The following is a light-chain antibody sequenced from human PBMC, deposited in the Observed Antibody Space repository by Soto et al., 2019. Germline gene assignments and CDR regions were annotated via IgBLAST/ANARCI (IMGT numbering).Light chain of an antibody. CDR3: QHRSNRPLT. CDR2: DAS. V-gene: IGKV3-11*01. CDR1: QSDSSY. Sequence: EIVLTQSPGTLSLSPGERATLSCRASQSDSSYLAWYQQKPGQAPRLLIYDASNRATGIPARFSGSGSGTDFTLTISSLEPEDFAVYYCQHRSNRPLTFGGGTKVEIK. J-gene: IGKJ4*01.